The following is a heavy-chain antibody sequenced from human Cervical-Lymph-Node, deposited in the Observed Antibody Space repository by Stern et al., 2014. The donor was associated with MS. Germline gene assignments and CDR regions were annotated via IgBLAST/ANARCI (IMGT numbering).Heavy chain of an antibody. J-gene: IGHJ3*02. CDR1: GYTFTRYG. CDR3: ANNWGSAFDI. CDR2: TSPYQGYT. V-gene: IGHV1-18*01. D-gene: IGHD7-27*01. Sequence: QVQLGQSGAEVKKPGASVKVSCKASGYTFTRYGVSWVRQAPGQGLEWMGWTSPYQGYTKYAQKLQGRITMTTDTSTSTVDMELRNLRSDDTAVYYCANNWGSAFDIWGQGTMVTVSS.